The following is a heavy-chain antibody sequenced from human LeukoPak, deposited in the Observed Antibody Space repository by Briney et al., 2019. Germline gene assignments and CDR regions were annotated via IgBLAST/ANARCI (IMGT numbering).Heavy chain of an antibody. CDR2: INHSGST. J-gene: IGHJ4*02. CDR3: AGLTVVTDRSDDF. D-gene: IGHD2-15*01. CDR1: GFTFSSYA. Sequence: GSLRLSCAASGFTFSSYAMSWIRQPPGKGLEWIGEINHSGSTSYNPSLKSRVTISVDTSKNQFSLNLNSVTSADTAVYYCAGLTVVTDRSDDFWGQGTLVTVSS. V-gene: IGHV4-34*08.